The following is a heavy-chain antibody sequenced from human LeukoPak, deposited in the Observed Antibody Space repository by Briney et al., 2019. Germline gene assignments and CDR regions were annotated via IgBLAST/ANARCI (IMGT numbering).Heavy chain of an antibody. CDR1: GGSISSYY. J-gene: IGHJ4*02. CDR2: IYTSGST. CDR3: ARDDYCSSTSCYTV. V-gene: IGHV4-4*07. D-gene: IGHD2-2*02. Sequence: SETLSLTCTVSGGSISSYYWSWIRQPAGKGLEWIGRIYTSGSTNYNPSLKSRVTMSVDTSKNQFSLKLSSVTAADTAVYYCARDDYCSSTSCYTVWGQGTLVTVSS.